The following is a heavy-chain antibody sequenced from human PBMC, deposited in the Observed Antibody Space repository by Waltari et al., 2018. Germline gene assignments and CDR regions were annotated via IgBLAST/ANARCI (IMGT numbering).Heavy chain of an antibody. Sequence: QVQLVESGGGVVQPGRSLRLSCSASGFIFSSFGMHWVRQSPGKGLEWVAVIWYDGSNKYYGESVKGRFTISRDNTKDTLHLQMNNLRVEDTAVYYCARDRGAAHRAFIDSWGQGTLVTVSS. D-gene: IGHD3-10*01. V-gene: IGHV3-33*01. J-gene: IGHJ4*02. CDR2: IWYDGSNK. CDR3: ARDRGAAHRAFIDS. CDR1: GFIFSSFG.